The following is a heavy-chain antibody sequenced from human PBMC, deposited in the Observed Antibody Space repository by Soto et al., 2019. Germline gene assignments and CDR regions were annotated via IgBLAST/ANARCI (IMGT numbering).Heavy chain of an antibody. Sequence: QVQLVESGGGVVQPGRSLRLSCTAPGSTLSDFGMYWVRQAPGKGLEWVAVISFDGSTIYYGDSVKGRFTISRDNSKHTLFLHMSSLRTEDTAVYYCANSPAAATRGSHSWGKGTLVTVSS. D-gene: IGHD6-13*01. CDR2: ISFDGSTI. V-gene: IGHV3-30*18. CDR3: ANSPAAATRGSHS. J-gene: IGHJ4*02. CDR1: GSTLSDFG.